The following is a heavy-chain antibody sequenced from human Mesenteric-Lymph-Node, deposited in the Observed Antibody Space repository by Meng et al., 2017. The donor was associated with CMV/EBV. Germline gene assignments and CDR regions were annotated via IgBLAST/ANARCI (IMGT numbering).Heavy chain of an antibody. D-gene: IGHD7-27*01. CDR1: GFTISTYN. Sequence: GESLKISCAASGFTISTYNMNWVRQAPGKGLEWVSYISTAGTIYYADSVKGRFTISRDSAKNSLYLQMNSLRAEDTAVYYCVREDWGSGSWGQGTLVTVSS. J-gene: IGHJ4*02. V-gene: IGHV3-48*04. CDR3: VREDWGSGS. CDR2: ISTAGTI.